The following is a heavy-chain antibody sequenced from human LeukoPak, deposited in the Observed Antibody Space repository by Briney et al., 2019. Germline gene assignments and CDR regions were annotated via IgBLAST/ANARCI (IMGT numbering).Heavy chain of an antibody. Sequence: SESLSLTCAVYGGSFSGYYWSWIRQYPEKGLEWIGEINDGGGTNYNPSLKSRVTISIDRSKNQFSLKLNSVTAADTAVYYCAKSNGYGLVDIWGQGTMVTVSS. D-gene: IGHD3-10*01. CDR2: INDGGGT. CDR3: AKSNGYGLVDI. V-gene: IGHV4-34*01. CDR1: GGSFSGYY. J-gene: IGHJ3*02.